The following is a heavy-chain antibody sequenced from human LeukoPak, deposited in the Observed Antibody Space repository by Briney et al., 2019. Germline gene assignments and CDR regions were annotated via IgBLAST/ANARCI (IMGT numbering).Heavy chain of an antibody. CDR2: IRYDGSNK. Sequence: QPGGSLRLSCAASGFTFNHYGMHWVRQAPGKGLEWVAFIRYDGSNKYYADPVKGRFTISRDNSKNTLYLQMNSLKPEDTAVYYCAKARGYCSSTSCFRPFDYWGQGTLVSVSS. V-gene: IGHV3-30*02. CDR1: GFTFNHYG. D-gene: IGHD2-2*01. CDR3: AKARGYCSSTSCFRPFDY. J-gene: IGHJ4*02.